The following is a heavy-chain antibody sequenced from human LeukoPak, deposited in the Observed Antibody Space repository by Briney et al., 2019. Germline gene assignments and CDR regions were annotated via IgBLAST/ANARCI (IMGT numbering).Heavy chain of an antibody. CDR1: GGSFSGYY. CDR2: INHSGST. D-gene: IGHD6-13*01. CDR3: ARGFYRLNGWLGSTIAAAGNVPFDY. J-gene: IGHJ4*02. Sequence: SETLSLTCAVYGGSFSGYYWSWIRQPPGKGLEWIGEINHSGSTNYNPSLKSRVTISVDTSKNQFSLKLSSVTAADTSVYYCARGFYRLNGWLGSTIAAAGNVPFDYWGQGTLVTVSS. V-gene: IGHV4-34*01.